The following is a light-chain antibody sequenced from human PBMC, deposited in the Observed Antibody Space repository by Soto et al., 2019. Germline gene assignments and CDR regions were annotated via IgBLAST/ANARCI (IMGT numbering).Light chain of an antibody. CDR2: KVS. J-gene: IGKJ2*01. CDR1: PGLVYGNGYTF. Sequence: DVVLTQSPLSLPVTLGQPASISCRSSPGLVYGNGYTFLSWFFQRPGQCPGRLIYKVSNRDSGVPDRFSGSGSGTDFSLHISRVEAEAVGVYYCLQYTHLPHTFGQGTKLEIK. CDR3: LQYTHLPHT. V-gene: IGKV2-30*01.